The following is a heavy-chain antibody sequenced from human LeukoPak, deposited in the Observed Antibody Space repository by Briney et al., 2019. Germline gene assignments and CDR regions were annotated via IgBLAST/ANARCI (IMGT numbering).Heavy chain of an antibody. D-gene: IGHD3-22*01. J-gene: IGHJ4*02. CDR2: ISGSGGST. CDR1: GFTFDDYG. Sequence: GGSLRLSCAASGFTFDDYGMSWVRQAPGKGLEWVSAISGSGGSTYYADSVRGRFTISRDNSKNTLYLQMNSLRAEDTAVYYCVKERYYYDSSGYYFQGNFDYWGQGTLVTVSS. CDR3: VKERYYYDSSGYYFQGNFDY. V-gene: IGHV3-23*01.